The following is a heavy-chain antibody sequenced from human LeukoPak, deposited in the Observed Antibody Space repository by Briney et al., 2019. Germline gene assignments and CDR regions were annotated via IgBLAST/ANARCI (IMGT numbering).Heavy chain of an antibody. Sequence: GGSLRLSCAASGVTFSDYCMTWIRQAPGKGPERVSYISSRGRTIYYADSVKGRFTISRDNAKNSLYLQMNSLRAEDTAVYYSAGSYDSSGFSEHWGQGTLVTVSS. CDR2: ISSRGRTI. D-gene: IGHD3-22*01. CDR3: AGSYDSSGFSEH. J-gene: IGHJ1*01. CDR1: GVTFSDYC. V-gene: IGHV3-11*01.